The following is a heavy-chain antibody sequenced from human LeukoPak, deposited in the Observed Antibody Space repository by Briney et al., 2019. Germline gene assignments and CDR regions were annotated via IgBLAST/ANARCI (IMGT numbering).Heavy chain of an antibody. CDR3: ARDGRGGVVPPGWFDP. D-gene: IGHD2-2*01. V-gene: IGHV4-4*07. CDR1: GGSISSYY. J-gene: IGHJ5*02. Sequence: PSETLSLTCTVSGGSISSYYWSWIRQPAGKGLEWIGRIYTSGSTNYNPSLKSRVTMSVDTSKNQFSLKLSPVTAADTAVYYCARDGRGGVVPPGWFDPWGQGTLVTVSS. CDR2: IYTSGST.